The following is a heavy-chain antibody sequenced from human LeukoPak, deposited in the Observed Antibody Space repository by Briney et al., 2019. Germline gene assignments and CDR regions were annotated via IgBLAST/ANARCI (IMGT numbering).Heavy chain of an antibody. D-gene: IGHD1-1*01. J-gene: IGHJ6*02. V-gene: IGHV3-23*01. CDR2: ISGSGGST. CDR3: AKGYGKAKNYYYGMDV. Sequence: PGGSLRLSCAASGFTFSSYAMSWVRQAPGKGLEWVSAISGSGGSTYYADSVKGRFTISRDNPKNTLYLQMNSLRAEDTAVYYCAKGYGKAKNYYYGMDVWGQGTTVTVSS. CDR1: GFTFSSYA.